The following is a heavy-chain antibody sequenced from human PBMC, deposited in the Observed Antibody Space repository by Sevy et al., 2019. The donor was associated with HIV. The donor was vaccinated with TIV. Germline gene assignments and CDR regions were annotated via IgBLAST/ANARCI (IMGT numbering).Heavy chain of an antibody. J-gene: IGHJ4*02. D-gene: IGHD6-19*01. V-gene: IGHV3-23*01. CDR3: AKSFPGYGTGWEFDY. CDR1: GFTFNNYA. Sequence: GGSLRLSCAASGFTFNNYAMNWVRQAPGKGLEWVSAISATGGSTYYADSLKGLFTISRDNSNNTLFLQMNSLRAEDTALYYCAKSFPGYGTGWEFDYWGQGTLVTVSS. CDR2: ISATGGST.